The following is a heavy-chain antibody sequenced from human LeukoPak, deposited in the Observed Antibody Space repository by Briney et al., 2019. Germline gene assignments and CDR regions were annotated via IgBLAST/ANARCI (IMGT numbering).Heavy chain of an antibody. CDR3: ARGRYDFWSGYPYFDY. CDR1: GYTFTSYG. CDR2: MNPNSGNT. J-gene: IGHJ4*02. Sequence: ASVKVSCKASGYTFTSYGISWVRQALGQGLEWMGWMNPNSGNTGYAQKFQGRVTITRNTSISTAYMELSSLRSEDTAVYYCARGRYDFWSGYPYFDYWGQGTLVTVSS. V-gene: IGHV1-8*03. D-gene: IGHD3-3*01.